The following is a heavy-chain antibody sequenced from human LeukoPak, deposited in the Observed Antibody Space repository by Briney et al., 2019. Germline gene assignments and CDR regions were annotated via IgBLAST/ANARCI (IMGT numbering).Heavy chain of an antibody. J-gene: IGHJ4*02. CDR2: IYYSGST. CDR1: GGSISSYY. CDR3: ARIGLGGYSYGSRIDY. V-gene: IGHV4-59*01. Sequence: SETLSLTCTVSGGSISSYYWSWIRQPPGKGLEWIGYIYYSGSTYYNPSLKSRVTISVHTSKNQFSLKLSSVTAADTAVYYCARIGLGGYSYGSRIDYWGQGTLVTVSS. D-gene: IGHD5-18*01.